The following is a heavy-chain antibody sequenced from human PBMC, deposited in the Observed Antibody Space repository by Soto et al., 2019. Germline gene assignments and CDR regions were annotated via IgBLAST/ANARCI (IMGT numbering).Heavy chain of an antibody. CDR1: GGSISSSSYY. CDR2: IYYSGST. D-gene: IGHD3-9*01. Sequence: SETLSLTCTVSGGSISSSSYYWGWIRQPPGKGLEWIGSIYYSGSTYYNPSLKSRVTISVDTSKNQFSLKLSSVTAADTAVYYCARGVYDILTGYEYWDYWGQGTLVTVSS. CDR3: ARGVYDILTGYEYWDY. J-gene: IGHJ4*02. V-gene: IGHV4-39*01.